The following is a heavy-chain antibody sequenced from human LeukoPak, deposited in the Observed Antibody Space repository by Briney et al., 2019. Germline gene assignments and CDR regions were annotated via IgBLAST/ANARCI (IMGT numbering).Heavy chain of an antibody. V-gene: IGHV3-49*04. CDR3: IRGGPTMVRGVQLPYY. J-gene: IGHJ4*02. Sequence: GRCLRLSCTASGFTFGDVAMSWVRQAPGKGLEWVGFIRSKAYGGTTEDAASVKGRFTIPRGGSKTIAYLAMNSLKTEDTAVYYCIRGGPTMVRGVQLPYYWGQGTLVTVSS. CDR1: GFTFGDVA. D-gene: IGHD3-10*01. CDR2: IRSKAYGGTT.